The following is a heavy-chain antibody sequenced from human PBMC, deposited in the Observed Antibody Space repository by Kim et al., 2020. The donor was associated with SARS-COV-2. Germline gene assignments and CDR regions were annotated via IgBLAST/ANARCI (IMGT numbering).Heavy chain of an antibody. CDR3: ARDLNYYYGMDV. V-gene: IGHV1-46*01. J-gene: IGHJ6*02. Sequence: SDAQQFQGRVTMARDTSTSTVYMGLSSLRSEDTAVYYCARDLNYYYGMDVWGQGTTVTVSS.